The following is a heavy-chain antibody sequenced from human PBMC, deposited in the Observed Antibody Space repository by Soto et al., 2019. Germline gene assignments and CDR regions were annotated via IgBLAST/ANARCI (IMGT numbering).Heavy chain of an antibody. J-gene: IGHJ4*02. CDR2: ISWNSGSI. CDR1: GFTFDDYA. V-gene: IGHV3-9*01. CDR3: AKALSTYYIWGSYRQNFYYFDY. Sequence: EVQLVESGGGLVQPGRSLRLSCAASGFTFDDYAMHWVRQAPGKGLEWVSGISWNSGSIGYADSVKGRFTMSRDNAKNSLYLQMNSLRAEDTALYYCAKALSTYYIWGSYRQNFYYFDYWGQGTLVTVSS. D-gene: IGHD3-16*02.